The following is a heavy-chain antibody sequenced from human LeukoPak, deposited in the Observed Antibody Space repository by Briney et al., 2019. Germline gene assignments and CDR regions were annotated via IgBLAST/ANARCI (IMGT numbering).Heavy chain of an antibody. CDR3: ARDPCHGALDY. CDR2: IKQDGTEE. V-gene: IGHV3-7*03. Sequence: GGSLRLSCVASGITFSSSWMSWVRRAPGKGLEWVANIKQDGTEEYYVDSVRGRFSISKDNAKNSLYLQMNSLRAEDTAVYYCARDPCHGALDYWGQGALVTVSS. J-gene: IGHJ4*02. CDR1: GITFSSSW. D-gene: IGHD2-2*01.